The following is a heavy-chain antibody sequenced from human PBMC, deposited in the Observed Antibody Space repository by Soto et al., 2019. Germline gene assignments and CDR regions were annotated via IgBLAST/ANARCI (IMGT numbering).Heavy chain of an antibody. Sequence: PSETLSLTFAVYGGSFSGYYWSWIRQPPGKGLEWIGEINHSGSTNYNPSLKSRVTISVDTSKNQFSLKLSSVTAADTAVYYCVTASRYFDWLLSYWGQGTLVTVSS. CDR3: VTASRYFDWLLSY. J-gene: IGHJ4*02. CDR1: GGSFSGYY. D-gene: IGHD3-9*01. V-gene: IGHV4-34*01. CDR2: INHSGST.